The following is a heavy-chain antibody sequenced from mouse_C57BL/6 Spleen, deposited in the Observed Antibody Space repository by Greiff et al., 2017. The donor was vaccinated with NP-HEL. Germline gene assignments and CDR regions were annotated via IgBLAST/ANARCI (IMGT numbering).Heavy chain of an antibody. CDR3: AREGGDGYDYAMDD. D-gene: IGHD2-2*01. J-gene: IGHJ4*01. V-gene: IGHV1-64*01. Sequence: QVQLQQSGAELVKPGASVKLSCKASGYTFTSYWMHWVKQRPGQGLEWIGMIHPNSGSTNYNEKFKSKATLTVDKSSSTAYMQLSSLTSEDSAVYYCAREGGDGYDYAMDDWGQGTSVTVSS. CDR1: GYTFTSYW. CDR2: IHPNSGST.